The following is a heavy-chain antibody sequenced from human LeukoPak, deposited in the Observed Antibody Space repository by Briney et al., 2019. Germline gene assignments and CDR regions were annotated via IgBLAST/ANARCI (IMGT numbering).Heavy chain of an antibody. D-gene: IGHD6-13*01. CDR1: GYSINSYW. V-gene: IGHV5-10-1*01. Sequence: GEFLRISCKGSGYSINSYWISWVRKMPGKGLEWMGRIDPTDSYINYSPSFQGHVTISADNSISTAYLQWNSLKASDTAMYYCSYKPGIPTRWENFDTWGQGTMVTVSS. CDR3: SYKPGIPTRWENFDT. CDR2: IDPTDSYI. J-gene: IGHJ3*02.